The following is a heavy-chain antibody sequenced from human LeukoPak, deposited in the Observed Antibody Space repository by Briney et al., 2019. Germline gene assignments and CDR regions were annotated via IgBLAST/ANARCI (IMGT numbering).Heavy chain of an antibody. CDR3: ARGVYWSLDY. D-gene: IGHD1-1*01. CDR2: TAGGDEST. J-gene: IGHJ4*02. V-gene: IGHV3-23*01. CDR1: GFIFNTNG. Sequence: GGSLRLSCATSGFIFNTNGMNWVRQSPGKGLEWLATTAGGDESTYYADSVKGRFAISRDNSKNTVFLHMNSLRVEDTAVYYCARGVYWSLDYWGQGTPVTVSS.